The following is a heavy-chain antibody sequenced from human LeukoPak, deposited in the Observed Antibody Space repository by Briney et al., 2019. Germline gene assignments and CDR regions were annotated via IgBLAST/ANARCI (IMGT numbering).Heavy chain of an antibody. CDR3: ARSHSLEWLLADLFV. CDR1: GFTFSSYA. V-gene: IGHV3-64*01. CDR2: ISSNGGST. J-gene: IGHJ4*02. D-gene: IGHD3-3*01. Sequence: GGSLRLSCAASGFTFSSYAMHWVRQAPGKGLEYVSAISSNGGSTYYANSVKGRFTISRDNSKNTLYLQMGSLRAEDMAVYYCARSHSLEWLLADLFVWGQGTLVTVSS.